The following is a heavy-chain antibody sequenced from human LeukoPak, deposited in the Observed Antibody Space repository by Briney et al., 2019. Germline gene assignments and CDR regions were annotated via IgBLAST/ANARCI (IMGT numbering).Heavy chain of an antibody. Sequence: PSQTLSLTCTVSGGSISSGGYYWSWIRQHPEKGLEWIGYIYYSGSTYYNPSLKSRVTISVDRSKNQFSLKLSSVTAADTAVYYCASGLVGATSFDYWGQGTLVTVSS. CDR2: IYYSGST. CDR3: ASGLVGATSFDY. CDR1: GGSISSGGYY. V-gene: IGHV4-31*03. D-gene: IGHD1-26*01. J-gene: IGHJ4*02.